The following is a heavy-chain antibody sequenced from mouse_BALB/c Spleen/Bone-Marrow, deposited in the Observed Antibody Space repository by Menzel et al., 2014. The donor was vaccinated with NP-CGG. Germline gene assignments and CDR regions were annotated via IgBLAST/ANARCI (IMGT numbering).Heavy chain of an antibody. CDR3: ARVWYFDY. J-gene: IGHJ2*03. CDR1: GVTFSSYG. V-gene: IGHV5-6-3*01. CDR2: INSNGGST. Sequence: EVKLVESGGGLVQPGGSLKLSCAASGVTFSSYGMSWVRQTPDKRLELVATINSNGGSTYYPDSVKGRFTISRDNAKNTLYLQMSSPKSEDTAMYYCARVWYFDYWGQGTSLTVSS.